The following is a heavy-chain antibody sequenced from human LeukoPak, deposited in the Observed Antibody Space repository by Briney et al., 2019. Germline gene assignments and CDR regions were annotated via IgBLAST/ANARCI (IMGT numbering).Heavy chain of an antibody. CDR2: ISAFNGNT. J-gene: IGHJ5*02. CDR1: GYTITSYG. D-gene: IGHD3-3*01. V-gene: IGHV1-18*01. Sequence: DSVKVSCKASGYTITSYGINWVRQAPGQGLEWMGWISAFNGNTRYAQQLQGRLTMTTDTSTSTAYMELRSLRSDDTAVYYCARGAIFGVFEGWFDPWAREPWSPSPQ. CDR3: ARGAIFGVFEGWFDP.